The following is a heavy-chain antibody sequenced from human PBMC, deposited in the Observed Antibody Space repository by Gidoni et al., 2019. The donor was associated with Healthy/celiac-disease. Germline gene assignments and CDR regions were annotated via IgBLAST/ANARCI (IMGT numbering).Heavy chain of an antibody. CDR2: IYYRGST. CDR1: GGSISSSSYY. CDR3: ARHRRLDYYFDY. J-gene: IGHJ4*02. D-gene: IGHD1-1*01. V-gene: IGHV4-39*01. Sequence: LRGSGPGLVKPSETLSLTCTVSGGSISSSSYYWGWIRQPPGKGLEWIGSIYYRGSTYYNPSLKSRVTISVDTSKNQFSLKLSSVTAADTAVYYCARHRRLDYYFDYWGQGTLVTVSS.